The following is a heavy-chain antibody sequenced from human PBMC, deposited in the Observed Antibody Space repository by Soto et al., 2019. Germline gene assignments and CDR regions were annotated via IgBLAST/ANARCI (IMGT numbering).Heavy chain of an antibody. CDR3: ASGYKYPSDY. V-gene: IGHV4-31*03. Sequence: QVQLQESGPGLVKPSQTLSVTCTVSGASVTSGGYYWTWIRQHSGKGLEWIGHIYSDGRTYYSPSLKSRLTISLDMSKNQFSLRLTTVTVEDTAVYYCASGYKYPSDYWGQGTLVAVSS. CDR1: GASVTSGGYY. CDR2: IYSDGRT. D-gene: IGHD6-25*01. J-gene: IGHJ4*02.